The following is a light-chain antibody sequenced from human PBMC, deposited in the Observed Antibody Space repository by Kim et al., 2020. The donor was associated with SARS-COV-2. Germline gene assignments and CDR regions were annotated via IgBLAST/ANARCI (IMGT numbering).Light chain of an antibody. CDR1: QSINSH. CDR3: QQSYSTLHT. CDR2: ATS. V-gene: IGKV1-39*01. J-gene: IGKJ2*01. Sequence: DIQMTQSPSSLSASVGDRVTITCRASQSINSHLNWYQQNPGKAPKLLIYATSTLQSGVPSRFSGSGSGTDFTLTISSLHPDDFATYYCQQSYSTLHTFGQGTKLEI.